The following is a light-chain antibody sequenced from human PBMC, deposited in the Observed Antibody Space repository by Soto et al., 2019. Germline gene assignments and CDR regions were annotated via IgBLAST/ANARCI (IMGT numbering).Light chain of an antibody. CDR3: QRGYNNIRT. CDR2: AAF. Sequence: DLQINQAPSPPSATLRSNIPIPCRASQSIGSYLNWYQQKPGKAPKRLILAAFILQSGVLSRFSGSGSGTDFTLTISSLQPEDFATYYCQRGYNNIRTFGQGTKVDIK. J-gene: IGKJ1*01. V-gene: IGKV1-39*01. CDR1: QSIGSY.